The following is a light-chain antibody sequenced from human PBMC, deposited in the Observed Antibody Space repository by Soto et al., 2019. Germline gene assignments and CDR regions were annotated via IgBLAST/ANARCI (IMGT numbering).Light chain of an antibody. CDR1: QSLSSN. CDR3: QQYNNWPPLLT. Sequence: EIVMTQSPATLSVSPGERATLSCRASQSLSSNLAWYQQRPGQAPRLLIYGASTRATGIPARFSGSGSGTEFTLTISSLQSEDFAVYYCQQYNNWPPLLTFGGGTKVEIK. V-gene: IGKV3-15*01. CDR2: GAS. J-gene: IGKJ4*01.